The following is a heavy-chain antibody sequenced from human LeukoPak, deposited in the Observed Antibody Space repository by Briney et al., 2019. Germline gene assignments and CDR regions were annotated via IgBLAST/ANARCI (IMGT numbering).Heavy chain of an antibody. CDR2: LSPSGDKT. Sequence: GGSLRLSCAASGFTFSSYAMSWVRQAPGKGLEWASGLSPSGDKTYYADSVKGRFTISRDNAKDTLYLQMNSLRAEDTAEYYCARDGYSGYDEYYYYMDVWGKGTTVTVSS. V-gene: IGHV3-23*01. D-gene: IGHD5-12*01. CDR1: GFTFSSYA. J-gene: IGHJ6*03. CDR3: ARDGYSGYDEYYYYMDV.